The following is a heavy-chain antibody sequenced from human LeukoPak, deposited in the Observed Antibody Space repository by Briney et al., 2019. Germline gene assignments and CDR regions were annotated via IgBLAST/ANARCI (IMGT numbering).Heavy chain of an antibody. CDR2: IIPIFGTA. CDR1: GGTFSSYA. V-gene: IGHV1-69*05. J-gene: IGHJ4*02. D-gene: IGHD5-18*01. CDR3: ARDYTAMVTSRIEPPRD. Sequence: GSSVKVSCKASGGTFSSYAISWVRQAPGQGLEWMGGIIPIFGTANYAQKFQGRVTITTDESTSTAYMELSSLRSEDTAVYYCARDYTAMVTSRIEPPRDWGQGTLVTVSS.